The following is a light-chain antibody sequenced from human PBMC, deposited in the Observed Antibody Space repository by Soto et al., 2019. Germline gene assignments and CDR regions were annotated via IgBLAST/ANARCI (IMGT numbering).Light chain of an antibody. Sequence: QSVLTQPASVSGSPGQSITISCTGTSSDVGGYNYVSWYQQHPGKAPKLMIYGVSNRPSGVSNRFSGSKSGNTASLTISGLQAEDEADYCCNSYAGSSGYVFGTGTKLTVL. CDR3: NSYAGSSGYV. CDR1: SSDVGGYNY. V-gene: IGLV2-14*01. J-gene: IGLJ1*01. CDR2: GVS.